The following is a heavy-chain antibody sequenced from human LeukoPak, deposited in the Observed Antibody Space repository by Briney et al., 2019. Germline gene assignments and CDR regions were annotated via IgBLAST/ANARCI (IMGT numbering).Heavy chain of an antibody. CDR2: IQQDGSEK. Sequence: PGGSLRLSCEASGFTFKAYWMSRVRQAPGTGLEWVANIQQDGSEKNYVDSVKGRFTISRDNARNSLYLEMNSLRAEDTAVYYCARLRYTYGKNFDYWGQGTLVTVSS. V-gene: IGHV3-7*01. J-gene: IGHJ4*02. CDR1: GFTFKAYW. CDR3: ARLRYTYGKNFDY. D-gene: IGHD5-18*01.